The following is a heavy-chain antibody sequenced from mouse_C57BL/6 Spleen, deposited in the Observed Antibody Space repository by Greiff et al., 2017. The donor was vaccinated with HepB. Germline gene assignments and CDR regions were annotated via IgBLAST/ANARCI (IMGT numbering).Heavy chain of an antibody. D-gene: IGHD1-1*01. Sequence: VKLQQSGAELVKPGASVKISCKASGYAFSSYWMNWVKQRPGKGLEWIGQIYPGDGDTNYNGKFKGKATLTADKSSSTAYMQLSSLTSEDSAVYFCARLRVTTVVAPGFDGWGTGTTVTVSS. CDR2: IYPGDGDT. CDR1: GYAFSSYW. CDR3: ARLRVTTVVAPGFDG. J-gene: IGHJ1*03. V-gene: IGHV1-80*01.